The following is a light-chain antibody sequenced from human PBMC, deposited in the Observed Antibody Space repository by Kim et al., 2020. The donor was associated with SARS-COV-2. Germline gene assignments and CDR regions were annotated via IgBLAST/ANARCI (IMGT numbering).Light chain of an antibody. V-gene: IGLV1-47*01. Sequence: VTISCSGSSSNIGSNYVYWYQQLPGTAPKLLIYRNNQRPSGVPDRFFGSKSGTSASLAISGLRSEDEADYYCAAWDDSLSGSWVFGGGTQLTVL. CDR3: AAWDDSLSGSWV. CDR2: RNN. J-gene: IGLJ3*02. CDR1: SSNIGSNY.